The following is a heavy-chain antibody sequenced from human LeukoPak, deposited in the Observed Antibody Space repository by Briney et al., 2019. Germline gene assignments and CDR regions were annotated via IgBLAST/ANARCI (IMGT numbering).Heavy chain of an antibody. J-gene: IGHJ4*02. CDR2: IYPGDSDT. CDR1: GYGFTSYW. Sequence: GESLKISCKGSGYGFTSYWIGWVRQMPGKGLEWMGIIYPGDSDTRYSPSFQSQVTISADKSISTAYLQWSSLKASDTAMYYCARHRTPYDFWSGYDDYWGQGTLVTVSS. D-gene: IGHD3-3*01. CDR3: ARHRTPYDFWSGYDDY. V-gene: IGHV5-51*01.